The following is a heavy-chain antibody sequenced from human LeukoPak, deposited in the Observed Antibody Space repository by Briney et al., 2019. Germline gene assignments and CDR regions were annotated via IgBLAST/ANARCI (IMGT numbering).Heavy chain of an antibody. CDR1: GFTFSSYA. D-gene: IGHD3-3*01. CDR3: ARVNYDFWSGYSLIGPFDY. CDR2: ISYDGSNK. J-gene: IGHJ4*02. Sequence: PGRSLRLSCAASGFTFSSYAMHWVRQAPGKGLGWVAVISYDGSNKYYADSVKGRFTISRDNSKNTLYLQMNSLRAEDTAVYYCARVNYDFWSGYSLIGPFDYWGQGTLVTVSS. V-gene: IGHV3-30-3*01.